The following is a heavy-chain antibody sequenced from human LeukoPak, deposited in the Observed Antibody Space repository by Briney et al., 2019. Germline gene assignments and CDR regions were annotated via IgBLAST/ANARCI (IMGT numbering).Heavy chain of an antibody. CDR2: MNPNSGST. D-gene: IGHD5-12*01. Sequence: ASVKVSCKASGYTFTSYDINWVRQATGQGLEWMRWMNPNSGSTGYAQKFQGRVTITRNTSISTAYMELSGLRSEDTAVYYCARGRSTGYPYYFEYWGQGTLVTVPS. CDR3: ARGRSTGYPYYFEY. J-gene: IGHJ4*02. CDR1: GYTFTSYD. V-gene: IGHV1-8*03.